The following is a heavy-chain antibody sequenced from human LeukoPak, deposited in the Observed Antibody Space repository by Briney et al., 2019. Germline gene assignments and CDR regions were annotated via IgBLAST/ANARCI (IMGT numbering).Heavy chain of an antibody. V-gene: IGHV4-59*08. D-gene: IGHD3-10*01. Sequence: PSETLSLTCAVSADSFSSHYWTWIRQPPGKGLEWIGYISYIGSTNYNPSLKSRVTISVDTSKNQFSLKLSSVTAADTAVYYCASLSDTMVRGVSVLFDPWGQGTLVTVSS. CDR3: ASLSDTMVRGVSVLFDP. CDR2: ISYIGST. J-gene: IGHJ5*02. CDR1: ADSFSSHY.